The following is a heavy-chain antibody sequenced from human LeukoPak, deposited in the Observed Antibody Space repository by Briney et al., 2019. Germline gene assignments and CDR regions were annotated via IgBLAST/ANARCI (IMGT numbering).Heavy chain of an antibody. J-gene: IGHJ4*02. CDR2: INTNTGNP. D-gene: IGHD3-10*01. V-gene: IGHV7-4-1*02. CDR1: GYTFTSYA. Sequence: EASVKVSCKASGYTFTSYAMNWVRQAPGQGLEWMGWINTNTGNPTYAQGFTGRFVFSLDTSVSTAYLQISSLKAEDTAVYYCARDGYGSGSYYNVGYWGQGTLVTVSS. CDR3: ARDGYGSGSYYNVGY.